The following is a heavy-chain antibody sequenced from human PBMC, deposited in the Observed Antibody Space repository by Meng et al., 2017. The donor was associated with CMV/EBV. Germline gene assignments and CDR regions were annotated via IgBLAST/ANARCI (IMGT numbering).Heavy chain of an antibody. Sequence: YYWSWIRQPPVTGLAWIGDINHSGRTNYNPSLKSRVTISVDTSKNQFSLKLSSVTAADTAVYYCARGGGYCSSTSCYQRRYWYFDLWGRGTLVTVSS. D-gene: IGHD2-2*01. CDR3: ARGGGYCSSTSCYQRRYWYFDL. J-gene: IGHJ2*01. V-gene: IGHV4-34*01. CDR2: INHSGRT. CDR1: YY.